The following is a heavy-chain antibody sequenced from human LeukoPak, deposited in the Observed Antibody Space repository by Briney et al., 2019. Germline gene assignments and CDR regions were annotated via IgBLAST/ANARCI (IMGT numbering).Heavy chain of an antibody. J-gene: IGHJ3*02. CDR1: GGTFSIYA. D-gene: IGHD3-22*01. V-gene: IGHV1-3*01. CDR2: INAGNGNT. CDR3: ASQRGLSSGYTLDI. Sequence: ASVKVSCKASGGTFSIYAISWVRQAPGQRLEWMGWINAGNGNTKYSQKFQGRVTITRDTSASTAYMELSSLRSEDTAVYYCASQRGLSSGYTLDIWGQGTMVTVSS.